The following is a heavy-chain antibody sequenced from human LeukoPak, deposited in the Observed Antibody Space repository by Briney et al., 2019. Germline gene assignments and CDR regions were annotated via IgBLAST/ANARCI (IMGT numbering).Heavy chain of an antibody. D-gene: IGHD1/OR15-1a*01. Sequence: GGSLRLSCSAPGFTFSSYGMNWVRQAPGKGLEWVANIKQDGSGLYYVESVKGRFTISRDNAKNSLYLRMTSLRAEDTAVYYCARDPGRTGFDYWGQGTLVTVSS. CDR3: ARDPGRTGFDY. V-gene: IGHV3-7*03. CDR2: IKQDGSGL. CDR1: GFTFSSYG. J-gene: IGHJ4*02.